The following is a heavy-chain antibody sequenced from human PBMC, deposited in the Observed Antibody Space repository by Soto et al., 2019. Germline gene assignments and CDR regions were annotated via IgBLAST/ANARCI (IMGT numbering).Heavy chain of an antibody. CDR2: IYYSGST. V-gene: IGHV4-59*01. D-gene: IGHD1-1*01. CDR1: GGSISSYY. J-gene: IGHJ6*02. CDR3: ARAGTSFLEYYYYGMDV. Sequence: PSETLSLTCTVSGGSISSYYWSWIRQPPGKGLEWIGYIYYSGSTNYNPSLKSRVTISVDTSKNQFSLKLSSVTAADTAVYYCARAGTSFLEYYYYGMDVWGQGTTVTVSS.